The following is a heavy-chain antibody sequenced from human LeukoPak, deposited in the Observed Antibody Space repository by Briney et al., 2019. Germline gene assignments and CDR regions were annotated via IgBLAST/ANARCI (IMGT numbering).Heavy chain of an antibody. J-gene: IGHJ4*02. V-gene: IGHV4-59*01. CDR3: ARSPSGYRFDS. D-gene: IGHD3-22*01. CDR1: GGSISSYY. Sequence: SETLSLTCTVSGGSISSYYWSWIRQPPGKGLEWIGYISNSGSTNYHPSLKSRVTISSDTSKTQFTLKLTSVTAADTAVYYCARSPSGYRFDSWGQGTLVTVSS. CDR2: ISNSGST.